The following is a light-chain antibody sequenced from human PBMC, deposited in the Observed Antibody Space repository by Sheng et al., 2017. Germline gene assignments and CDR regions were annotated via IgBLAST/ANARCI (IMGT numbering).Light chain of an antibody. V-gene: IGLV3-21*04. CDR3: QVWDSSGDRVG. CDR2: DDS. CDR1: NIGSKS. Sequence: SLVLTQPPSVSVAPGKTARITCGGSNIGSKSVHWYQQRTGQAPVLVIYDDSDRPSGLPERFSGSNSGDTATLTISRVAAGDEADYYCQVWDSSGDRVGFGGGTKLTVL. J-gene: IGLJ2*01.